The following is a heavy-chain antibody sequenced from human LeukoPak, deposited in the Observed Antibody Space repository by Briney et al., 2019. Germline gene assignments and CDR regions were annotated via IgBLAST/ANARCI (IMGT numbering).Heavy chain of an antibody. J-gene: IGHJ4*02. CDR3: ARGVPIPATHPIDY. CDR1: GFTFTSYG. V-gene: IGHV3-33*03. CDR2: IWYDGSHI. Sequence: GGSLRLSCAASGFTFTSYGMHWVRQAPGKGLEWVGMIWYDGSHIKYADSVEGRFSISRDTSKNTLYLQMNSLRADDTAVHYCARGVPIPATHPIDYWGQGSLVTVSS. D-gene: IGHD3-10*01.